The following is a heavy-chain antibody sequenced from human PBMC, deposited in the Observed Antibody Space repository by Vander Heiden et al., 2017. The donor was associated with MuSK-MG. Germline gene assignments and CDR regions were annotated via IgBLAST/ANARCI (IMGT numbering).Heavy chain of an antibody. J-gene: IGHJ4*02. CDR2: ISTTSSTI. D-gene: IGHD3-16*01. CDR3: AGGGR. CDR1: GFTFSSSN. V-gene: IGHV3-48*01. Sequence: EVQLVESGGGLVQPGGSLRLSCAASGFTFSSSNMNWVRQAPGKGLEWISYISTTSSTIYYLDSVKGRFTISRDNAKNSLYLKMNSLRAEDTAMYYCAGGGRWGQGTLVTVSS.